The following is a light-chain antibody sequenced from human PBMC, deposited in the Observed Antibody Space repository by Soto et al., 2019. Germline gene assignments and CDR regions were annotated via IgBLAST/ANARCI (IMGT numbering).Light chain of an antibody. CDR1: QSISSW. Sequence: DIQVTQSPSTLSASVGDRVTFTCRASQSISSWLAWYQQKPGKAPKLLLYDASTLQRGVPSRFSGSGSGTDFTLTISRLHPEDFATDYCPQANSFPLTCGGGSK. J-gene: IGKJ4*01. CDR3: PQANSFPLT. CDR2: DAS. V-gene: IGKV1-5*01.